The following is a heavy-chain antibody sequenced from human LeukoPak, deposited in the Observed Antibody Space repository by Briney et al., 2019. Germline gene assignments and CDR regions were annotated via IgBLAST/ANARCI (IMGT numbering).Heavy chain of an antibody. CDR2: ISSSSYI. J-gene: IGHJ4*02. CDR3: ARGVVPAAIAYFDY. Sequence: KSGGSLRLSRAASGFTFSSYSMNWVRQAPGKGLEWVSSISSSSYIYYADSVKGRFTISRDNAKNSLYLQMNSLRAEDTAVYYCARGVVPAAIAYFDYWGQGTLVTVSS. D-gene: IGHD2-2*01. CDR1: GFTFSSYS. V-gene: IGHV3-21*01.